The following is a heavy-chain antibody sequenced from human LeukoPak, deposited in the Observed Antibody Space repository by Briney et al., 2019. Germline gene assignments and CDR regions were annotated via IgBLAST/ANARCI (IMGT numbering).Heavy chain of an antibody. CDR1: GFTFAHYG. J-gene: IGHJ5*02. Sequence: GGSLRLSRAASGFTFAHYGVQWVRQAPGRGLEWVAAIAFDGRREFYTNSVKGRFTISRDNSNNILFLQMSDLRTEDTALYYCARDRLYTGYDPVLDLWGQGTPVTVSS. CDR3: ARDRLYTGYDPVLDL. CDR2: IAFDGRRE. D-gene: IGHD5-12*01. V-gene: IGHV3-30*03.